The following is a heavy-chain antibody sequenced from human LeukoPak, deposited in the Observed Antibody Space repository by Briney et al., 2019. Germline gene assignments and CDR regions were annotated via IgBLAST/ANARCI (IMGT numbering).Heavy chain of an antibody. CDR3: AKDIKLVATAGVHYGMDV. V-gene: IGHV3-9*01. CDR1: GFTFDDYA. J-gene: IGHJ6*02. CDR2: ISWNSGGI. D-gene: IGHD2-21*02. Sequence: PGRSLRLSCAASGFTFDDYAMHWVRQAPGKGLEWVSGISWNSGGIGYADSVKGRFTISRDNAKNSLYLQMNSLRAEDTALYYCAKDIKLVATAGVHYGMDVWGQGTTVTVSS.